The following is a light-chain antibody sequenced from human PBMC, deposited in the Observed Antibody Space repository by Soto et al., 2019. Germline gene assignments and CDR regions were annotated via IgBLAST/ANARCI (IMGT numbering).Light chain of an antibody. Sequence: QSALTQPASVSGSPGQSITISCTGTSSDVGGYNYVSWYQQHPGKAPKLMIYDVSNRPSGVSDRFSGSKSGNTASLTISGLQPEDEADYYCGSYRSSSTYVFGTGTKLTVL. V-gene: IGLV2-14*01. J-gene: IGLJ1*01. CDR3: GSYRSSSTYV. CDR1: SSDVGGYNY. CDR2: DVS.